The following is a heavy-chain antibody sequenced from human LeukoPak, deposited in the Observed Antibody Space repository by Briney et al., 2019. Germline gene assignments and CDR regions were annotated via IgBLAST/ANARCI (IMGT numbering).Heavy chain of an antibody. CDR3: ARGHYDVLAASYKWTPDY. Sequence: PGGSLRLSCAASGFTFSRYWMHWVRQAPGEGLVWVSRMNSDGSSTTYADSVKGRFTISRDNAKNTLYLQLNSLRVEDTAVYYCARGHYDVLAASYKWTPDYWGQGTLVTVSS. D-gene: IGHD3-9*01. CDR1: GFTFSRYW. CDR2: MNSDGSST. J-gene: IGHJ4*02. V-gene: IGHV3-74*01.